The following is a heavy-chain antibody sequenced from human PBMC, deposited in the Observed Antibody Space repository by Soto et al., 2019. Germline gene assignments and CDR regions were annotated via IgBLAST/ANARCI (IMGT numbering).Heavy chain of an antibody. CDR1: GGSISSYY. CDR3: ARAWPPVVYYGDRSYFDY. Sequence: SETLSLTCTVSGGSISSYYWSWIRQPPGKGLEWIGYIYYSGSTNYNPSLKSRVTISVDTSKNQFSLKLSSVTAADTAVYYCARAWPPVVYYGDRSYFDYWGQGTLVTVSS. J-gene: IGHJ4*02. V-gene: IGHV4-59*01. CDR2: IYYSGST. D-gene: IGHD4-17*01.